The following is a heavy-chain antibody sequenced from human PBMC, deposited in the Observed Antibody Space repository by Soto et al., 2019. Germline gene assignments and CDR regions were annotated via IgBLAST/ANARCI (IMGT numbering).Heavy chain of an antibody. D-gene: IGHD3-10*01. CDR3: ATGRYYYGSEY. CDR2: AFYSGDT. J-gene: IGHJ4*02. CDR1: GDSVNTDSFY. Sequence: QVRLQESGPGLVKPTETLSLSCAVSGDSVNTDSFYWSWVRQPPGKGLEWIGYAFYSGDTNYNPSLKSRVTISLDTSENSFSLNLTSVTTADTAVYYCATGRYYYGSEYWGQGALVTVSS. V-gene: IGHV4-61*01.